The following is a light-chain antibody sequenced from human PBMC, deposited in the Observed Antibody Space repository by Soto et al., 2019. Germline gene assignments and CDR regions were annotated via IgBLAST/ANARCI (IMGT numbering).Light chain of an antibody. CDR1: QSVSSSY. V-gene: IGKV3-20*01. J-gene: IGKJ3*01. Sequence: EIVLTQSPGTLSLSPGERATLSCRASQSVSSSYLAWYQQKPGQAPRLLIYGASSRATGIPDRFSGSGSGTDFTLTISRLEPEDFAVYYCQQFGGAFTFGPGTKLDI. CDR2: GAS. CDR3: QQFGGAFT.